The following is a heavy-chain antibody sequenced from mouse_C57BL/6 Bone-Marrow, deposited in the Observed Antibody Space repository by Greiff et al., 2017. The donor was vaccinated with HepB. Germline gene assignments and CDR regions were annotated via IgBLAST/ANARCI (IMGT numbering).Heavy chain of an antibody. CDR3: ARRDYGSRGFDY. J-gene: IGHJ2*01. D-gene: IGHD1-1*01. CDR2: IDPSDSYT. V-gene: IGHV1-50*01. Sequence: VQLQQSGAELVKPGASVKLSCKASGYTFTSYWMRWVKQRPGQGLEWIGEIDPSDSYTNYNQKFKGKATLTVDTSSSTAYMQLSSLTSEDSAVYYCARRDYGSRGFDYWGQGTTLTVSS. CDR1: GYTFTSYW.